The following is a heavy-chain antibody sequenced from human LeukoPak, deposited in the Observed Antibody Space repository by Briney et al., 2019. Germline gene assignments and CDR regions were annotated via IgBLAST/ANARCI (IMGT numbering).Heavy chain of an antibody. V-gene: IGHV4-59*01. D-gene: IGHD6-13*01. CDR1: GGSISSYY. CDR2: IYYSGST. Sequence: PSETLSLTCTVSGGSISSYYWSWIRQPPGKGLEWIGYIYYSGSTNYNPSLKSRVTISVDTSKNQFSLKLSSVTAADTAVYYCAREGSSWYGNWFDPWGQGTLVTVSS. CDR3: AREGSSWYGNWFDP. J-gene: IGHJ5*02.